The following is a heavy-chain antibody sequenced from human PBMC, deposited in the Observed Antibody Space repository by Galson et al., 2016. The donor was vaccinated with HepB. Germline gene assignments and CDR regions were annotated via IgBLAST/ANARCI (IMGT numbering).Heavy chain of an antibody. CDR1: GFTFSSYG. Sequence: SLRLSCAASGFTFSSYGMHWVRQAPGKGLEWVAVISYDGSNKYYADSVKGRFTISRDKSKNTLYLQMNSLRAEDTAVYYCAKEQYTSRWYAEYYFDYWGQGTLLTVSS. V-gene: IGHV3-30*18. D-gene: IGHD6-13*01. CDR3: AKEQYTSRWYAEYYFDY. J-gene: IGHJ4*02. CDR2: ISYDGSNK.